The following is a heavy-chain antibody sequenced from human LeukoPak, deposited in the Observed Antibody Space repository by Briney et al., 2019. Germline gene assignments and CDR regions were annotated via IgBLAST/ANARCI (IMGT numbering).Heavy chain of an antibody. CDR3: ARDVNRILSTLDRSHNWFDP. CDR1: GGSFSGYY. Sequence: SETLSLTCAVYGGSFSGYYWSWIRQPPGKGLEWIGEINHSGSTNYNPSLKSRVTISVDTSKNQFSLKLSSVTAADTAVYYCARDVNRILSTLDRSHNWFDPWGQGTLVTVSS. CDR2: INHSGST. V-gene: IGHV4-34*01. D-gene: IGHD2-15*01. J-gene: IGHJ5*02.